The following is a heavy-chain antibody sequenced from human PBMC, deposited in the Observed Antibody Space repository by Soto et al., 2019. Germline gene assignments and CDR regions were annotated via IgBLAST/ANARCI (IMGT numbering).Heavy chain of an antibody. Sequence: SETLSLTCTVSGGSISSYYWSWIRQPPGKGLEWIGYIYYSGSTNYNPSLKSRVTISVDTSKNQFSLKLSSVTAADTAVYYCARGLYYYDSSGYHHYWGQGTLVTVSS. D-gene: IGHD3-22*01. CDR2: IYYSGST. J-gene: IGHJ4*02. V-gene: IGHV4-59*08. CDR1: GGSISSYY. CDR3: ARGLYYYDSSGYHHY.